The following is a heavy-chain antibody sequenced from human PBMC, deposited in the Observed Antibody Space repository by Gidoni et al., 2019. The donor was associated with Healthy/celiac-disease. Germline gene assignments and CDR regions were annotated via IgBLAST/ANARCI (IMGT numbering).Heavy chain of an antibody. Sequence: EVQLVESGGGLVQPGVSLRLSCAASGFTLSRTWMSWVRQAPGKGLEWVANIKQDGSEKYYVDSVKGRFTISRDNAKNSMYLQMNSLRAEDTAVYYCARADTYYYDSSGYCYFDYWGQGTLVTVSS. V-gene: IGHV3-7*01. D-gene: IGHD3-22*01. CDR1: GFTLSRTW. J-gene: IGHJ4*02. CDR3: ARADTYYYDSSGYCYFDY. CDR2: IKQDGSEK.